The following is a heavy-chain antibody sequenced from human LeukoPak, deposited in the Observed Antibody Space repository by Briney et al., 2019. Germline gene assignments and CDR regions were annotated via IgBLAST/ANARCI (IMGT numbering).Heavy chain of an antibody. Sequence: GGSLRLSCAASGFTFDDYAMHWVRQAPGKGLEWVSGISWNSGSIGYADSVKGRFTISRDNAKNSLYLQMNSLRAEDTALHYCAKDLAGYMDVWGKGTTVTVSS. CDR2: ISWNSGSI. V-gene: IGHV3-9*01. CDR1: GFTFDDYA. CDR3: AKDLAGYMDV. J-gene: IGHJ6*03.